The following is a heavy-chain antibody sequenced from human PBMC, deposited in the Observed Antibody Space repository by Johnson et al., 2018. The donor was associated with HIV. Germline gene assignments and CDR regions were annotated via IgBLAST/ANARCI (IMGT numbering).Heavy chain of an antibody. V-gene: IGHV3-11*01. CDR1: GFTFSDYY. D-gene: IGHD1-26*01. Sequence: QVLLVESGGGLVKPGGSLRLSCAASGFTFSDYYMSWIRQTPGKGLEWLSYISSSASTIYYADSVKGRFTISRDNAKNTLYLQMNSLRAEDTAVYYCAKGGGSYSDAFDIWGQGTMVTVSS. CDR2: ISSSASTI. CDR3: AKGGGSYSDAFDI. J-gene: IGHJ3*02.